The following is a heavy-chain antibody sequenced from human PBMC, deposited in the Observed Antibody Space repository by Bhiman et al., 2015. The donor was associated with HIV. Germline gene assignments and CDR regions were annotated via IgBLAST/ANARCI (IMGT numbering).Heavy chain of an antibody. CDR2: ISTTGDTI. CDR1: RFTLRDYY. D-gene: IGHD3-10*01. Sequence: VQLVESGGGLVKPGGSLRISCEASRFTLRDYYMNWIRQAPGKGLEWVSSISTTGDTIYYVDSVKGRFTISRNNAKNTLSLQMTSLRVDDTAVYYCARDRGLYDGLDIWGQGIAVTVSS. J-gene: IGHJ3*02. CDR3: ARDRGLYDGLDI. V-gene: IGHV3-11*04.